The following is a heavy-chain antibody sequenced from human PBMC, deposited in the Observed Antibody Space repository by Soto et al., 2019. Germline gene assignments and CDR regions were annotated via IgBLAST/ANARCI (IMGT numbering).Heavy chain of an antibody. CDR1: GGTFSSYA. Sequence: QVQLVQSGAEVKKPGSSVKVSCKASGGTFSSYAISWVRQAPGQGLEWMGGIIPIFGTANYAQKFQGRVTITADESTSTAYMELSSLRSEDTAVYYCARAARITIFGVVTPPFESYGMDVWGQGTTVTVSS. V-gene: IGHV1-69*01. CDR3: ARAARITIFGVVTPPFESYGMDV. J-gene: IGHJ6*02. D-gene: IGHD3-3*01. CDR2: IIPIFGTA.